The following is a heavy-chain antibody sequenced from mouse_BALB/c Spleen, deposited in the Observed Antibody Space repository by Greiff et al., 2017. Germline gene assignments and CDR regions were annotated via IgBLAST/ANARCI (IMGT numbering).Heavy chain of an antibody. CDR3: ARRENGDYYAMDY. Sequence: EVMLVESGGGLVKPGGSLKLSCAASGFAFSSYDMSWVRQTPEKRLEWVAYISSGGGSTYYPDTVKGRFTISRDNAKNTLYLQMSSLKSEDTAMYYCARRENGDYYAMDYWGQGTSVTVSS. J-gene: IGHJ4*01. CDR1: GFAFSSYD. CDR2: ISSGGGST. D-gene: IGHD1-1*01. V-gene: IGHV5-12-1*01.